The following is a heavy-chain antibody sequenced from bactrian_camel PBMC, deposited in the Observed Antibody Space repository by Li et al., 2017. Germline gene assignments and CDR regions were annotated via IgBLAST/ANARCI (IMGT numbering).Heavy chain of an antibody. D-gene: IGHD6*01. CDR2: ISAARGSDT. CDR3: AAGYGGNWCLPTLSEADFGW. Sequence: QLVESGGGSVQAGGSLSLSCEVSGITEGTNCIGWFRQAPGKEREGVATISAARGSDTYYADSVRGRFIISHDNVKNTLYLQMDSLKPEDTAMYVCAAGYGGNWCLPTLSEADFGWWAQGTQVTVS. V-gene: IGHV3S28*01. CDR1: GITEGTNC. J-gene: IGHJ6*01.